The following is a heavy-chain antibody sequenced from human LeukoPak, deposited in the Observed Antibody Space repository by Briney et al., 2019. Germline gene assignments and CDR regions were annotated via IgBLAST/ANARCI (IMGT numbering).Heavy chain of an antibody. J-gene: IGHJ6*02. V-gene: IGHV1-69*13. CDR3: ARVDCGGDCLMDWYYGMDV. CDR1: GYTFTSYG. CDR2: IIPILGTA. Sequence: GASVKVSCKASGYTFTSYGISWVRQAPGQGLEWMGGIIPILGTANYAQKFQGRVTITADESTSTAYMELSSLRSEDTAVYYCARVDCGGDCLMDWYYGMDVWGQGTTVTVSS. D-gene: IGHD2-21*02.